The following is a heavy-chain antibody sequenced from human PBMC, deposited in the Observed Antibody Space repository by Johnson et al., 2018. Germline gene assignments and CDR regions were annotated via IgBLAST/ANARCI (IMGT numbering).Heavy chain of an antibody. V-gene: IGHV3-15*07. D-gene: IGHD3-22*01. J-gene: IGHJ6*03. CDR2: ITSKTDTGAR. CDR1: GFTFTNAW. Sequence: VQLVESGGGLVKPGGSLRLSCAASGFTFTNAWMNWVRQAPGKGLEWVGRITSKTDTGARDYAAPVKGRFTISRDDSKNKLYLQMNSLKTEDTAVYYCTTNLFTTSAYNYYYMDVWGKGTTVTVSS. CDR3: TTNLFTTSAYNYYYMDV.